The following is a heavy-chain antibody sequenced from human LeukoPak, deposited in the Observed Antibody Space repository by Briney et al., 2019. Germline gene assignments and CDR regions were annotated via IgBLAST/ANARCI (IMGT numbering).Heavy chain of an antibody. Sequence: GASVKVSCKASGGTFSSYANSWVRQAPGQGLEWMGRIIPILGIANYAQKFQGRVTITADKSTSTAYMELSSLRSEDTAVYYRASGRDYGDYDYWGQGTLVTVSS. CDR3: ASGRDYGDYDY. J-gene: IGHJ4*02. D-gene: IGHD4-17*01. V-gene: IGHV1-69*04. CDR2: IIPILGIA. CDR1: GGTFSSYA.